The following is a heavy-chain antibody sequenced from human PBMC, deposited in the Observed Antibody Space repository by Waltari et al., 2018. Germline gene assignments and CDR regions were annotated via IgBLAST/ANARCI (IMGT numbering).Heavy chain of an antibody. CDR2: IVSGSTRI. V-gene: IGHV3-48*04. J-gene: IGHJ6*04. CDR3: ATLAMDV. Sequence: EALLVESGGGLVQPGGTLRLSCVASGFSFSRYSMNWVRQTPGKGLEWLSHIVSGSTRIYYADSGKGRFTISRDNAKNSLYLQMNSLTGEDTAVYYCATLAMDVWGKGTTVTVSS. CDR1: GFSFSRYS.